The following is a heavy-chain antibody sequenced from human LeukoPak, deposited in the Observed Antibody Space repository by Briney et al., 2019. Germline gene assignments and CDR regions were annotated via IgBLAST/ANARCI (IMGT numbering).Heavy chain of an antibody. CDR3: ARDGYSSSWYYFDY. CDR1: GFTFSSYW. V-gene: IGHV3-7*01. CDR2: IKQDGSEK. J-gene: IGHJ4*02. Sequence: GGSLRLSCAASGFTFSSYWMSWVRQAPGKGLEWVANIKQDGSEKYYVDSVKGRFTISRDNAKNSLYLQMNSLRAEDTAVYYCARDGYSSSWYYFDYWGQRTLVTVSS. D-gene: IGHD6-13*01.